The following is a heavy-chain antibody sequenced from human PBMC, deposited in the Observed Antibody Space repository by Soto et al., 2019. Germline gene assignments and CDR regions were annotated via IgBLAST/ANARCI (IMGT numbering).Heavy chain of an antibody. D-gene: IGHD3-3*01. CDR3: AKDAQYYDFWSGGFPGTYYYYYGMDV. CDR1: GFTFSSYA. Sequence: GGSLRLSCAASGFTFSSYAMSWVRQAPGKGLEWVSAISGSGGSTYYADSVKGRFTISRDNSKNTLYLQMNSLRAEDTAVYYCAKDAQYYDFWSGGFPGTYYYYYGMDVWGQGTTVTVSS. J-gene: IGHJ6*02. CDR2: ISGSGGST. V-gene: IGHV3-23*01.